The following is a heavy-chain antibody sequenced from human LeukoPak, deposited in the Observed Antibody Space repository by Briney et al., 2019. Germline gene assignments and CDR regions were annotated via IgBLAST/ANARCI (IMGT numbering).Heavy chain of an antibody. CDR2: ISYDGSNK. CDR1: GFTFSSYA. CDR3: ARGDILTGPLGY. V-gene: IGHV3-30-3*01. J-gene: IGHJ4*02. Sequence: PGGSLRLSCAASGFTFSSYAMHWVRQAPGKGLEWVAVISYDGSNKYYADSVKGRFTISRDNSKNTLYLQMNSLRAEDMAVYYCARGDILTGPLGYWGQGTLVTVSS. D-gene: IGHD3-9*01.